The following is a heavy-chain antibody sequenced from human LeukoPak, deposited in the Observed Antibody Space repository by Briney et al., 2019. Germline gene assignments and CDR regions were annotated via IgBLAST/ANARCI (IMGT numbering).Heavy chain of an antibody. V-gene: IGHV4-34*01. CDR3: ARVGYCSSTSCYGGRDY. CDR1: GGSFSGYY. D-gene: IGHD2-2*01. CDR2: INHSGST. J-gene: IGHJ4*02. Sequence: SETLSLTXAVYGGSFSGYYWSWIRQPPGKGLEWIGEINHSGSTNYNPSLKSRVTISVDTSKNQFSLKLSSVTAADTAVYYCARVGYCSSTSCYGGRDYWGQGTLVTVSS.